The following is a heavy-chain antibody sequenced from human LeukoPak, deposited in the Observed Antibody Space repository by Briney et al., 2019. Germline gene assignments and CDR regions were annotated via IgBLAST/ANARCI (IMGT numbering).Heavy chain of an antibody. D-gene: IGHD3-9*01. J-gene: IGHJ4*02. CDR3: AKDSLGYDILTGPPDY. V-gene: IGHV3-43*02. CDR2: ISGDGGRT. CDR1: GFTFDDYA. Sequence: GGSLRLSCAASGFTFDDYAMHWVCHAPGEGLEWVSLISGDGGRTYYADSVKGRFTIFRDNSKNSLYLQMNSLRTEDTALYYCAKDSLGYDILTGPPDYWGQGPLVTVSS.